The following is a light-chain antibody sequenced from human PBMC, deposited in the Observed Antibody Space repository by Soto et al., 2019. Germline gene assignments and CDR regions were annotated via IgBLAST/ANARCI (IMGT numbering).Light chain of an antibody. CDR1: SSNIGKNY. Sequence: QSVLTQPPSVSAAPGQKVTISCSGSSSNIGKNYVSWYQQLPGTAPKLLIYDNSKRPSGIPDRFSGSKSGTSATLGITGLQTGDEADYYCGTWDSSLSAVFGGGTKLTVL. CDR2: DNS. CDR3: GTWDSSLSAV. V-gene: IGLV1-51*01. J-gene: IGLJ2*01.